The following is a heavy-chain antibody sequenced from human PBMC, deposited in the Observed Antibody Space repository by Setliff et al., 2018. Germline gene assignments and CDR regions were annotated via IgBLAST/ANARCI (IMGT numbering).Heavy chain of an antibody. CDR2: IYSSGST. CDR1: GGSISSGDYY. D-gene: IGHD1-26*01. Sequence: SETLSLTCTVSGGSISSGDYYWSWIRQPPGKGLEWIGYIYSSGSTYYNPSLKSRVSISVDTSKNQFSLKLSSVTAADTAVYYCAREVGTSTSSDAFDVWGQGMMVTVSS. J-gene: IGHJ3*01. V-gene: IGHV4-30-4*08. CDR3: AREVGTSTSSDAFDV.